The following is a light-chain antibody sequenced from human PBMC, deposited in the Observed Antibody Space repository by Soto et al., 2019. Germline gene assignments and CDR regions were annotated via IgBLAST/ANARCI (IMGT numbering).Light chain of an antibody. CDR3: QQYDDLLS. V-gene: IGKV1-33*01. J-gene: IGKJ4*01. Sequence: DIQMTPSPSSLSASVGDRVTITCQASQDITNYLNWYQQKPGKAPQVLISDASTLERGVPSRFSGSGSGTNFTLTINNLQPEDVGTYYCQQYDDLLSFGGGTKVEIK. CDR1: QDITNY. CDR2: DAS.